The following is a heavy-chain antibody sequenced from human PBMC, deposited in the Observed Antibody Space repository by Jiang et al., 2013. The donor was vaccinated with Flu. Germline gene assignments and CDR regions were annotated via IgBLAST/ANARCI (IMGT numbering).Heavy chain of an antibody. Sequence: PGKGLEWMGRIDPSDSYTTYSPSFQGHVTISADKSISIAYLQWSSLRASDTAMYYCARHKGLYGDFAGYNWFDSWGEGTPVTVSS. CDR2: IDPSDSYT. V-gene: IGHV5-10-1*01. CDR3: ARHKGLYGDFAGYNWFDS. D-gene: IGHD2-21*02. J-gene: IGHJ5*01.